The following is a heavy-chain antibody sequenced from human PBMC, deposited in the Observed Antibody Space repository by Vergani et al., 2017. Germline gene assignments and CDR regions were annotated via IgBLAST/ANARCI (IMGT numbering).Heavy chain of an antibody. Sequence: EVQLVQSGAEVKKPGESLKISCKGSGYSFTSYWIGWVRQVPGKGLEWMGIIYPGDSDTRYSPSFQGQVTISADKSISTAYLQWSSLKASDTAMYYCARGVXPAARDYYYYYMDVWGKGTTVTVSS. V-gene: IGHV5-51*03. CDR1: GYSFTSYW. CDR2: IYPGDSDT. CDR3: ARGVXPAARDYYYYYMDV. D-gene: IGHD2-2*01. J-gene: IGHJ6*03.